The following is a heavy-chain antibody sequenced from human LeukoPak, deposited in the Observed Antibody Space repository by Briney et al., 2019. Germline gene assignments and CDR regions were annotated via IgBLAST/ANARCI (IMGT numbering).Heavy chain of an antibody. D-gene: IGHD5-24*01. CDR1: GGSFSGYY. Sequence: SETLSLTCSVYGGSFSGYYWSWIRQPPGKGLEWIGEVHYSGSANYNPSLKSRVTISVDTSKNQFSLTLTSVTAADTAVYYCVRGQFFFAFWGRGTPVTVSS. J-gene: IGHJ2*01. CDR2: VHYSGSA. V-gene: IGHV4-34*01. CDR3: VRGQFFFAF.